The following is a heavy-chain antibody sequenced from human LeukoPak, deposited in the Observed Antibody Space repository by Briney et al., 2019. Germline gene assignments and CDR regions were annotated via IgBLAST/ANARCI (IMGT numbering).Heavy chain of an antibody. CDR2: IYYSGST. J-gene: IGHJ4*02. Sequence: SETLSLTCTVSGGSISSISYYWGWIRQPPGKGLEWIGTIYYSGSTYYNPSLKSRVTISVDTSKNQFSLKLSSVTAADTAVYYCARMYYYGSGTLFDYWGQGTLVTVSS. D-gene: IGHD3-10*01. V-gene: IGHV4-39*01. CDR1: GGSISSISYY. CDR3: ARMYYYGSGTLFDY.